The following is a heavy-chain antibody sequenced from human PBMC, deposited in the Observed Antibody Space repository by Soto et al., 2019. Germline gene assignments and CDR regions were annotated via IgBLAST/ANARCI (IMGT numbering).Heavy chain of an antibody. D-gene: IGHD2-15*01. CDR1: GYSISSGYH. Sequence: SETLSLTCTVSGYSISSGYHWAWIRQPPGKGLEWLGSVHYSGNTYYNPSLKSRLTISVDKPKNQFSLNLSSVTAADTAVYYCARQDRVVAEGRWFDPWGQGTLVTVSS. CDR3: ARQDRVVAEGRWFDP. CDR2: VHYSGNT. J-gene: IGHJ5*02. V-gene: IGHV4-38-2*02.